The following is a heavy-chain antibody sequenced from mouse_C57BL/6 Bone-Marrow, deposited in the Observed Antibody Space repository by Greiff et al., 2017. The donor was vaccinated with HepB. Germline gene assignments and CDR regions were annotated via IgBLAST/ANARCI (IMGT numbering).Heavy chain of an antibody. D-gene: IGHD1-1*01. J-gene: IGHJ4*01. CDR3: VRASTTVDYYAMDY. Sequence: EVMLVESGGGLVQPKGSLKLSCAASGFTFNTYAMHWVRQAPGKGLEWVARIRSKSSNYATYYADSVKDRFTISRDDSQSMLYLQMNNLKTEDTAMYYCVRASTTVDYYAMDYWGQGTSVTVSS. V-gene: IGHV10-3*01. CDR2: IRSKSSNYAT. CDR1: GFTFNTYA.